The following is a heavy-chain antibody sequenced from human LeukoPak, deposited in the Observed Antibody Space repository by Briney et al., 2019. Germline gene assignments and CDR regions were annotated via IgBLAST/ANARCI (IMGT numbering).Heavy chain of an antibody. J-gene: IGHJ4*02. CDR2: INASGGST. CDR1: GFTFSSYA. Sequence: GGSLRLSCGASGFTFSSYAMSWVRQAPGKGLEWVSAINASGGSTYYADSVKGRFTISRDNSKNTLYLQMNSLRAEDTAVYYCATFSYGGNAGGSVGYWGQGTLVTVSS. D-gene: IGHD4-23*01. CDR3: ATFSYGGNAGGSVGY. V-gene: IGHV3-23*01.